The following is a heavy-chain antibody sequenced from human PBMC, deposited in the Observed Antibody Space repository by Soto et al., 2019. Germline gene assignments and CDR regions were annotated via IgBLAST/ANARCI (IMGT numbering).Heavy chain of an antibody. V-gene: IGHV4-31*03. CDR1: GGSISSEGYY. CDR2: IYYSGTT. D-gene: IGHD5-18*01. J-gene: IGHJ4*02. Sequence: SETLSLICTVSGGSISSEGYYWSWFRQLPGKGLEWIGDIYYSGTTYYNPSLRSRLTISGDASKNQFSLKLSSVTAADTALYYCARGRGYSYGPYYFDYWGQGTLVTVSS. CDR3: ARGRGYSYGPYYFDY.